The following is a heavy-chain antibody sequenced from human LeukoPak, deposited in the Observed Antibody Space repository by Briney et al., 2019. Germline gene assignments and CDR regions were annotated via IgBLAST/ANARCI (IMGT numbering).Heavy chain of an antibody. Sequence: PGGSLRLSCAASGFTFSSNYMSWVCQAPGKGLEWVSIIYSSRGTNYADSVKGRFTISRDNSKNTLYLQMNSLRAEDTAMYYCATQWDGGAGAFDTWGQGTMVTVSS. CDR1: GFTFSSNY. CDR3: ATQWDGGAGAFDT. V-gene: IGHV3-66*01. D-gene: IGHD1-26*01. J-gene: IGHJ3*02. CDR2: IYSSRGT.